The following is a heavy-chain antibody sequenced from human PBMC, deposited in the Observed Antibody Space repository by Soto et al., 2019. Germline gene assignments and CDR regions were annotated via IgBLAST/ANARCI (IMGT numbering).Heavy chain of an antibody. D-gene: IGHD4-17*01. CDR3: ARDHGDYNFDY. CDR1: GGTFSSYT. J-gene: IGHJ4*02. V-gene: IGHV1-69*08. CDR2: IIPILGIA. Sequence: QVQLVQSGAEVKKPGSSVKVSCKASGGTFSSYTISWVRQAPGQGLEWMGRIIPILGIANYAQKFQGRVTITADKSTSTAYMELSSLRSEDTAVYYCARDHGDYNFDYWGQGTLVTVSS.